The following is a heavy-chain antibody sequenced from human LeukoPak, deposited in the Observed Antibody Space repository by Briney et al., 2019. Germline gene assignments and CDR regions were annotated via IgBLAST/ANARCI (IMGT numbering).Heavy chain of an antibody. V-gene: IGHV1-46*01. CDR3: ARDQYSYGHGDAFEI. J-gene: IGHJ3*02. CDR1: GYTFTTYY. D-gene: IGHD5-18*01. CDR2: INPSGGST. Sequence: ASVKVSCKASGYTFTTYYVHWVRQAPGQGLEWMGIINPSGGSTTYAQKFLGRVTMTRDTSISTAYMELSRLRSDDTAVYYCARDQYSYGHGDAFEIWGQGTVVTVSS.